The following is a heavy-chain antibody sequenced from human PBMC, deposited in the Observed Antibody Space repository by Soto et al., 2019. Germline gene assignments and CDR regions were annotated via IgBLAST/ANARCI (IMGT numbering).Heavy chain of an antibody. CDR2: IYYSVST. D-gene: IGHD3-10*01. V-gene: IGHV4-59*08. J-gene: IGHJ6*02. CDR1: GGSISSYY. CDR3: ASTGRLLWFGEFPIMDV. Sequence: PSETLSLTCTVSGGSISSYYWSWIRQPPGKGLEWIGYIYYSVSTNYNPSLKSRVTISVDTSKNQFSLKLSSVTAADTAVYYCASTGRLLWFGEFPIMDVWGQGTTVTVS.